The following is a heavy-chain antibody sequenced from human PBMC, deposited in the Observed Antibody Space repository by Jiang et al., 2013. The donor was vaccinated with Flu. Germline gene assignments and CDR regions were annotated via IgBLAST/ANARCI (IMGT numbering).Heavy chain of an antibody. V-gene: IGHV3-30*18. D-gene: IGHD6-19*01. CDR3: AKALGSHTTGWYPGDY. CDR1: GFTFSIYG. CDR2: ISYDGSNK. J-gene: IGHJ4*02. Sequence: GRSLRLSCAASGFTFSIYGMHWVRQAPGKGLEWVAVISYDGSNKYYTDSVKGRFTISRDNSKNTLYLQMNSLRPEDTAVYYCAKALGSHTTGWYPGDYWGQGTLVIVSS.